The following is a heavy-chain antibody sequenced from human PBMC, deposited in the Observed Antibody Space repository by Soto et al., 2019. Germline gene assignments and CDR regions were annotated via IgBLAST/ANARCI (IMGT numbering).Heavy chain of an antibody. CDR1: GYSFTSYW. CDR2: IYPGDSDT. CDR3: ARQAYCGGDCYPNDAFDI. J-gene: IGHJ3*02. D-gene: IGHD2-21*02. Sequence: GESLKISCKGSGYSFTSYWIGWVRQMPGKGLEWMGIIYPGDSDTRYSPSFQGQVTISADKSISTAYLQWSSLKASDTAMYYCARQAYCGGDCYPNDAFDIWGRGTMVTVSS. V-gene: IGHV5-51*01.